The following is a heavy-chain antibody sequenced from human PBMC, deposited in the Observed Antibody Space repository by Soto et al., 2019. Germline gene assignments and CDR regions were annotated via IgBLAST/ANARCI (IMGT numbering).Heavy chain of an antibody. CDR2: INHSGST. V-gene: IGHV4-34*01. CDR3: ARGLNWNPRDWYSDL. Sequence: QVQLQQWGAGLLKPSETLSLTCAVYGGSFSGYYWSWIRQPPGKGLEWIGEINHSGSTNYNPSLKSRVTISVDTSKNQFSLKLSSVTAADTAVYYCARGLNWNPRDWYSDLWGRGTLVTVSS. CDR1: GGSFSGYY. D-gene: IGHD1-1*01. J-gene: IGHJ2*01.